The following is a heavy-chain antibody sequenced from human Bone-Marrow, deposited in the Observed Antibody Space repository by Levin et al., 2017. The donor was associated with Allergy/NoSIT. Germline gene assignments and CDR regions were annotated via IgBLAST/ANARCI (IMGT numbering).Heavy chain of an antibody. V-gene: IGHV4-30-4*01. CDR3: ARAPHDILSGPFDA. D-gene: IGHD1-26*01. CDR1: GNSMRSGNYY. CDR2: LHNAGNT. Sequence: SETLSLTCAVSGNSMRSGNYYWSWIRQPPGKGLEWIGYLHNAGNTYYNPSLKSRVSISEDTSKNHFSLRMNSVTAADTAIYYCARAPHDILSGPFDAWGQGSLVTVSS. J-gene: IGHJ4*02.